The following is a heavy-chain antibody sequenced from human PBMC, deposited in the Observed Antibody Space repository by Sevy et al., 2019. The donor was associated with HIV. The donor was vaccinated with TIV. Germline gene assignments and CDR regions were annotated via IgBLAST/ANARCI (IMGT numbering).Heavy chain of an antibody. CDR1: GFTVSSNY. CDR3: ASLGSYSGSFYFDY. V-gene: IGHV3-53*01. J-gene: IGHJ4*02. Sequence: GGSLRLSCAASGFTVSSNYMSWVRQAPGKGLEWVSVIYSGGSTYYADSVKGRFTISRDNSKNTLYLQMNSVGAEDTAVYYCASLGSYSGSFYFDYWGQGTLVTVSS. D-gene: IGHD1-26*01. CDR2: IYSGGST.